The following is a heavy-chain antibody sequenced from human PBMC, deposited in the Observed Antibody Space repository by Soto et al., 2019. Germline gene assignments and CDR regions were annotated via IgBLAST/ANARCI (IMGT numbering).Heavy chain of an antibody. J-gene: IGHJ6*02. Sequence: PSENLSLTCTVSGGSIRSSSYYWAWTRQHAWKGLEWIGSIYYSGSTYYNPSLKSRVTISVDKSKNQFSLKLSSVTAADTAVYYCARGGLIMITWGGVNPYGIDVWGQGTTVTVSS. D-gene: IGHD3-16*01. V-gene: IGHV4-39*01. CDR2: IYYSGST. CDR3: ARGGLIMITWGGVNPYGIDV. CDR1: GGSIRSSSYY.